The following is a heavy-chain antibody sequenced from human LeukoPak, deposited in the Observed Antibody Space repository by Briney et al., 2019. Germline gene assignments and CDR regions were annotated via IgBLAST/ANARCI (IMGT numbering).Heavy chain of an antibody. CDR1: GGSISTYY. CDR2: MYHGGST. J-gene: IGHJ4*02. CDR3: ARDVGSPYCSGGSCPLGY. Sequence: SETLSLTCTVSGGSISTYYWTWIRQPPGKGLEWIGYMYHGGSTNYNPSLKSRVTISGDTSKNQFSQKLSSVTAADTAVYYCARDVGSPYCSGGSCPLGYWGQGILVTVSS. V-gene: IGHV4-59*01. D-gene: IGHD2-15*01.